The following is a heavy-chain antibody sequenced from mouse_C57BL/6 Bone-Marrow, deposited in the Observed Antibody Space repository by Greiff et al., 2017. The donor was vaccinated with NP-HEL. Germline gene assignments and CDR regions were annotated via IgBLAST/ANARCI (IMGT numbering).Heavy chain of an antibody. V-gene: IGHV1-63*01. CDR3: ARSSGYAMDY. J-gene: IGHJ4*01. Sequence: VKLQESVAELVRPGTSVKMSCKASGYTFTNYWIGWAKQRPGHGLEWIGDIYPGGGYTNYNEKFKGKATLTADKSSSTAYMQFSSLTSEDSAIYYCARSSGYAMDYWGQGTSVTVSS. D-gene: IGHD3-2*02. CDR2: IYPGGGYT. CDR1: GYTFTNYW.